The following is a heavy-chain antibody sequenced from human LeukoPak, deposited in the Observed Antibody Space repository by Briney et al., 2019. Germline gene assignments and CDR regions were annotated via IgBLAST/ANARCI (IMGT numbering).Heavy chain of an antibody. D-gene: IGHD5-18*01. CDR3: ARDKGYSYGLDY. V-gene: IGHV4-59*01. CDR1: GGSISSYY. J-gene: IGHJ4*02. Sequence: NPSETLSLTCTVSGGSISSYYWSWIRQPPGKGLEWIGYIYYSGSTNYNPSLKSRVTISVDTSKNQFSLKLSSVTAADTAVYYCARDKGYSYGLDYWGQGTLVTISS. CDR2: IYYSGST.